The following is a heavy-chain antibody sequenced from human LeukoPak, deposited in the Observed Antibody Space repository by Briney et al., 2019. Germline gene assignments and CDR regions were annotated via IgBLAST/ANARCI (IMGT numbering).Heavy chain of an antibody. CDR1: GYTFTGYY. V-gene: IGHV1-2*02. CDR2: INPNSGGT. Sequence: ASVKVSCKASGYTFTGYYMHWVRQAPGQGLEWMGWINPNSGGTNYAQKFQGRVTMTRDTSISTAYMELSRLRSDDTAVYYCARVQRGYSGYGSLSYWGQGTLVTVSS. D-gene: IGHD5-12*01. J-gene: IGHJ4*02. CDR3: ARVQRGYSGYGSLSY.